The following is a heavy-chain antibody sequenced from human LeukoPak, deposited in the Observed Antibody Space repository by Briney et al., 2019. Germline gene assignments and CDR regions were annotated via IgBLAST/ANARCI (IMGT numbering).Heavy chain of an antibody. J-gene: IGHJ6*02. CDR1: GFTFTSSA. V-gene: IGHV1-58*02. CDR2: IVVGSGNT. Sequence: GASVKVSCKASGFTFTSSAMQWVRQARGQRLEWIGWIVVGSGNTNYAQKFQERVTITRDMSTSTAYMELSSLRSEDTAVYYCAAGVVVIRYYYYGMDVWGQGTTVTVSS. D-gene: IGHD3-22*01. CDR3: AAGVVVIRYYYYGMDV.